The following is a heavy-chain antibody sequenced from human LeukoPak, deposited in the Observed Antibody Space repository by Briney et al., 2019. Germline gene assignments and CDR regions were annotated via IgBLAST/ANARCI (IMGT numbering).Heavy chain of an antibody. CDR2: IYPSGGST. V-gene: IGHV1-46*01. D-gene: IGHD2-2*01. CDR3: EREAPSTYYFDY. J-gene: IGHJ4*02. Sequence: ASVKLSCKASGYTFTSYFMHWARQAPGQGLEWMGIIYPSGGSTSYAQKFQGRVTMTRDTSTTTVYLELSSLTSEDTAVYYCEREAPSTYYFDYWGQGTLVTVSS. CDR1: GYTFTSYF.